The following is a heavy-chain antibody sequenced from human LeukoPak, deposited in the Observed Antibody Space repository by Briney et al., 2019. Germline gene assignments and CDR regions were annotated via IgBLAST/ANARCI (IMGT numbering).Heavy chain of an antibody. CDR3: AKDYSESRVADVFFEY. CDR1: GLTFSDYA. V-gene: IGHV3-23*01. D-gene: IGHD2-15*01. CDR2: ITSGFTP. J-gene: IGHJ4*02. Sequence: GGSLRLSCAASGLTFSDYAVSWFRQAPGKGLEWVSGITSGFTPHYADSVKGRFTISRDNSKNTFHLQLNSLRAEDTAVYYCAKDYSESRVADVFFEYWGQGTLVTVSS.